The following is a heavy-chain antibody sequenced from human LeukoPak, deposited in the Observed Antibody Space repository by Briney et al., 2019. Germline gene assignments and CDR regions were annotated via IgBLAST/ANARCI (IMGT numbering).Heavy chain of an antibody. CDR3: AREPPYCSSTSCSKDAFDI. CDR2: ISSSSSYI. Sequence: GGSLRLSCAASGFTSSSYTMNWVRQAPGKGLEWVSSISSSSSYICYADSVKGRFTISRDNAKNSLYLQMNSLRAEDTAVYYCAREPPYCSSTSCSKDAFDIWGQGTMVTVSS. CDR1: GFTSSSYT. V-gene: IGHV3-21*01. J-gene: IGHJ3*02. D-gene: IGHD2-2*01.